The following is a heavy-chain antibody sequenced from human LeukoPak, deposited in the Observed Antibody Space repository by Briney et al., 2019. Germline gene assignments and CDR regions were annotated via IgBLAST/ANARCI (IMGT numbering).Heavy chain of an antibody. V-gene: IGHV1-69*04. D-gene: IGHD3-22*01. CDR3: ARPGSGYYLGY. CDR1: GGTFSSYA. Sequence: SVKVSCKASGGTFSSYAISWVRQAPGQGLEWMGRIIPILGIANYAQKFQGRVTITADKSTSTAYMELSSLRSEDTAVYYCARPGSGYYLGYWGQGTLVTVSS. J-gene: IGHJ4*02. CDR2: IIPILGIA.